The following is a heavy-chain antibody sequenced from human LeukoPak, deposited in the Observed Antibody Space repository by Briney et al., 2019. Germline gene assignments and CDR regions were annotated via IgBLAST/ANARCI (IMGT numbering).Heavy chain of an antibody. V-gene: IGHV3-66*01. CDR1: GFTVSSNY. Sequence: TGGSLRLSCAASGFTVSSNYMSWVRQAPGKGLEWVSVIYSGGSTYYADSVKGRFTISRDNSKNTLYLQMNSLRAEDTAVYYYALGYFDWLSLDYWGQGTLVTVSS. J-gene: IGHJ4*02. CDR2: IYSGGST. CDR3: ALGYFDWLSLDY. D-gene: IGHD3-9*01.